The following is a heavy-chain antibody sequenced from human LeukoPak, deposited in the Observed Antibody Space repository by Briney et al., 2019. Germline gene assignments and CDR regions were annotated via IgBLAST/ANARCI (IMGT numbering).Heavy chain of an antibody. D-gene: IGHD6-6*01. CDR3: ATGQQLVTYYYYMDV. J-gene: IGHJ6*03. CDR1: GGTFSSYA. V-gene: IGHV1-69*06. CDR2: IIPIFGTA. Sequence: ASVKVSCKASGGTFSSYAISWVRQAPGQGLEWMGGIIPIFGTANYAQKFQGRVTITADKSTSTAYMELSSLRSEDTAVYYCATGQQLVTYYYYMDVWGKGTTVTVSS.